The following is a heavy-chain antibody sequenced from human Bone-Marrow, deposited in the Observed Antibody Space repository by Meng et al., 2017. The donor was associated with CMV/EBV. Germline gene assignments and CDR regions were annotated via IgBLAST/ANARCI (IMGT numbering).Heavy chain of an antibody. V-gene: IGHV1-18*01. D-gene: IGHD3-3*01. Sequence: ASVKVSCKASGYTFTSYGISWVRQAPGQGLEWMGWISAYNGNTNYAQKLQGRVTMTTDTSTSTAYMELRSLRSDDTAVYYCARGVLYDFWSGYSKGNWFDPWGQGNLVTVSS. CDR2: ISAYNGNT. J-gene: IGHJ5*02. CDR1: GYTFTSYG. CDR3: ARGVLYDFWSGYSKGNWFDP.